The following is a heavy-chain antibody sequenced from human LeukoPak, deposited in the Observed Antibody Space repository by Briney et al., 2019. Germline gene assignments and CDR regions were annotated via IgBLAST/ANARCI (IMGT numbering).Heavy chain of an antibody. CDR3: ARATTYDILTGFSDY. CDR1: GFTFSSYE. CDR2: IGSSGGTI. J-gene: IGHJ4*02. V-gene: IGHV3-48*03. Sequence: GGSLRLSCAASGFTFSSYEMNWVRQAPGKGLEWVSYIGSSGGTIFYADSVKGRFTISRDNAKKSLYLQMNSLRAEDTAVYYCARATTYDILTGFSDYWGQGTLVTVSS. D-gene: IGHD3-9*01.